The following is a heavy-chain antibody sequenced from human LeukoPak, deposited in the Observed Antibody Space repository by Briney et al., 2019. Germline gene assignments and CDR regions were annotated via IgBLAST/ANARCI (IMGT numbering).Heavy chain of an antibody. D-gene: IGHD2-2*01. CDR1: GGSISSGGYY. CDR3: ARAGVVPALSLWEVRPDAFDI. Sequence: SEALSLTCTVSGGSISSGGYYWSWIRQPPGKGLEWIGYIYHSGSTYYNPSLKSRVTISVDRSKNQFSLKLSSVTAADTAVYYCARAGVVPALSLWEVRPDAFDIWGQGTMVTVSS. V-gene: IGHV4-30-2*01. J-gene: IGHJ3*02. CDR2: IYHSGST.